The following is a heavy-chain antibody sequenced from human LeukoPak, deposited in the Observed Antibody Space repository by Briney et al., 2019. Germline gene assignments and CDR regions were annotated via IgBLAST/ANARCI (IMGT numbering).Heavy chain of an antibody. J-gene: IGHJ4*02. CDR3: ARDRHGYFDY. D-gene: IGHD6-13*01. Sequence: PGGSLRLSCAASGFTFSDHYMIWLRQAPGKGLEAISYISHNGETKYYADSVKGRLSISRDNAKSSLYLQMNSLRVEGTAVYYCARDRHGYFDYWGQGTLVTVSS. CDR2: ISHNGETK. CDR1: GFTFSDHY. V-gene: IGHV3-11*01.